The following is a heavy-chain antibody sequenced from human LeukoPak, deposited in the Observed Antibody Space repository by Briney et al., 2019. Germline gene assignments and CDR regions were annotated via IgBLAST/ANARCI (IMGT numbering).Heavy chain of an antibody. CDR3: AKEVNYYGSGNNWFDP. J-gene: IGHJ5*02. CDR1: GFTFSSYG. V-gene: IGHV3-30*18. D-gene: IGHD3-10*01. Sequence: GGSLRLSCAASGFTFSSYGMHWVRQAPGKGLEWVAVISYDGSNKYYADSVKGRFTISRDNSKNTLYLQMNSLRAEDTAVYYCAKEVNYYGSGNNWFDPWGQGTLVTVSS. CDR2: ISYDGSNK.